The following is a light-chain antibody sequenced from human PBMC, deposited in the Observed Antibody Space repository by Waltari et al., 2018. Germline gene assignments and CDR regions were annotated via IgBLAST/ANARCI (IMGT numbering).Light chain of an antibody. Sequence: SVLTQPPSVSGAPGQRVTISCTGSSSHTGPGSDVPWYQQLPGTAPKLLIYGNSNRPSGVPDRFSGSKSGTSASLAITGLQAEDEADYYCQSYDSSLSGPRVFGGGTKLTVL. J-gene: IGLJ3*02. CDR2: GNS. V-gene: IGLV1-40*01. CDR1: SSHTGPGSD. CDR3: QSYDSSLSGPRV.